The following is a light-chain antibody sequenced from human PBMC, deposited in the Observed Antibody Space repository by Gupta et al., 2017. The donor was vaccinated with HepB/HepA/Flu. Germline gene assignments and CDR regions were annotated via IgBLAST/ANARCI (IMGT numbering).Light chain of an antibody. V-gene: IGKV1-9*01. Sequence: DIQLTQSPSFLSASLGDRVTITCRASQDINSYLIWYQQKPGKAPKLPIYSASTLQSGVPSRFSGSGSGTEFTRTISSVQPEDFATDYGQQFKRYPITCGQGTRLDIK. CDR1: QDINSY. CDR3: QQFKRYPIT. J-gene: IGKJ5*01. CDR2: SAS.